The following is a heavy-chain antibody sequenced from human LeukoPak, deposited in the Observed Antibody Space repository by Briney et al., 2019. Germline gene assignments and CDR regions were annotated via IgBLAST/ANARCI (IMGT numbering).Heavy chain of an antibody. J-gene: IGHJ4*02. D-gene: IGHD3-22*01. Sequence: GGSLRLSCAASGFTFSSYAMSWVRQAPGKGLEWVSAIIGSGGSTYYADSVKGRFTISRDNSKNTLYLQMNSLRAEDTAVYYCAKRSVPVGGDYYSWYFDYWGQGILVTVSS. CDR1: GFTFSSYA. V-gene: IGHV3-23*01. CDR3: AKRSVPVGGDYYSWYFDY. CDR2: IIGSGGST.